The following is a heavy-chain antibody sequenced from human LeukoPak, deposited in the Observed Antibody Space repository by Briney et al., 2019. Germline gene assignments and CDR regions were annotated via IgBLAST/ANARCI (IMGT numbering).Heavy chain of an antibody. CDR2: ISYDGSNK. V-gene: IGHV3-30*18. D-gene: IGHD4-23*01. Sequence: PGRSLRLSCAAYGFTFSSYGMHWVRQAPGKGLEGGAVISYDGSNKYYADSVKGRFTIARDNSKNTLYLQMNSLRAEDTAVYYCAKGGSLSVVTPAYGMDVWGQGTTVTVSS. CDR1: GFTFSSYG. CDR3: AKGGSLSVVTPAYGMDV. J-gene: IGHJ6*02.